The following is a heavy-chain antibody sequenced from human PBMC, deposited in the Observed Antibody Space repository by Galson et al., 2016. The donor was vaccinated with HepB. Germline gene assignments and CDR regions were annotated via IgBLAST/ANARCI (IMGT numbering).Heavy chain of an antibody. CDR2: ISYSGVS. Sequence: CTVSGASISSSGYYWSWIRHHPGKGLEWIGYISYSGVSYYYPSLKSRVTISADTSKNQFSLKLTSVSAADTALYYCTRATTGYYYGMDVWGQGTTVTVSS. V-gene: IGHV4-31*03. CDR1: GASISSSGYY. D-gene: IGHD1-1*01. J-gene: IGHJ6*02. CDR3: TRATTGYYYGMDV.